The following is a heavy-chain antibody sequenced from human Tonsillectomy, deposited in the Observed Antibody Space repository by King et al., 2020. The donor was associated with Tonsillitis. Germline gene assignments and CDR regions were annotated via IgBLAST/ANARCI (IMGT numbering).Heavy chain of an antibody. V-gene: IGHV4-61*01. CDR3: ASRHDWDDY. D-gene: IGHD3-9*01. J-gene: IGHJ4*02. Sequence: VQLQESGPGLVKPSETLSLTCNVSGGSVSSGSYYWTWIRQPPGKGLEWIGYIYHSGSLRYNHSLKSRVPISLDTSKNQSSLNLTSVTAADTAVYFCASRHDWDDYWGQGTLVTVSS. CDR1: GGSVSSGSYY. CDR2: IYHSGSL.